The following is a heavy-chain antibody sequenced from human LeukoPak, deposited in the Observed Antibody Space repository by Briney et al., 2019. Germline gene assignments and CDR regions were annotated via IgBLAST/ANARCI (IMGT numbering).Heavy chain of an antibody. V-gene: IGHV3-23*01. CDR1: GFTFSSYA. CDR2: TSGSGGST. J-gene: IGHJ4*02. D-gene: IGHD3-22*01. Sequence: GGSLRLSCAASGFTFSSYAMSWVRQAPGKGLEWVSATSGSGGSTYYADSVKGRFTISRDNSKNTLYLQMNSLRAEDTAVYYCAKEYYYDSSGYYAYWGQGTLVTVSS. CDR3: AKEYYYDSSGYYAY.